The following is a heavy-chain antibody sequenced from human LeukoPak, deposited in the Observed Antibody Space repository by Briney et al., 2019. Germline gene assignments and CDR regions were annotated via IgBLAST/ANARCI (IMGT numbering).Heavy chain of an antibody. CDR2: ISYDGSNK. D-gene: IGHD1-26*01. J-gene: IGHJ4*02. CDR3: AKDGGSLTYYFDY. Sequence: GGSLRLSCAASGFTFSNAWMSWVRQAPGKGLEWVAVISYDGSNKYYADSVKGRFTISRDNSKNTLYLQMNSLTAEDTAVYYCAKDGGSLTYYFDYWGQGTLVTVSS. V-gene: IGHV3-30*18. CDR1: GFTFSNAW.